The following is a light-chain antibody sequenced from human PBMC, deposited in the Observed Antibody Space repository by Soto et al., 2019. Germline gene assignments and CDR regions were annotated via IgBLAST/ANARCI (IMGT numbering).Light chain of an antibody. CDR3: QHRSNWPLT. CDR2: DAS. Sequence: EIVLTQSPATLSLSPGERAPLSCRASQSISSYLGWYQQKPGQAPRLLIYDASNRATGIPARFSGSGSGTDFTLTISSLEPEDFAVYYCQHRSNWPLTFGGGTKVDIK. J-gene: IGKJ4*01. V-gene: IGKV3-11*01. CDR1: QSISSY.